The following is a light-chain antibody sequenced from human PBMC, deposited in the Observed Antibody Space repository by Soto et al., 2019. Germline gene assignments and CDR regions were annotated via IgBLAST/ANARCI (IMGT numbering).Light chain of an antibody. CDR1: QGISSY. CDR2: AAS. CDR3: QQYESYPYS. V-gene: IGKV1-8*01. J-gene: IGKJ2*01. Sequence: AIRMTQSPSSLSASTGDRVTITCRASQGISSYLAWYQQKPGKAPKLLIYAASTLQSGVPSRFSGSGYGTEFTLTVSSLQPGDFATYSCQQYESYPYSFGQGTKVDIK.